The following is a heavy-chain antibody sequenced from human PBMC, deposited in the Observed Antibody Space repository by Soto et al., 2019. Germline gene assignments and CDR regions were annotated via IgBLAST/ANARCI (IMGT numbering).Heavy chain of an antibody. CDR2: ILYDGTIE. D-gene: IGHD6-6*01. V-gene: IGHV3-30-3*01. J-gene: IGHJ5*02. CDR3: AREASVAALNWFDP. CDR1: GFTFSQYA. Sequence: GSLRLSCAASGFTFSQYALNWVRQAPGKGLEWVAVILYDGTIEHYADSVKGRFTVSRDNSKNTVYLQMDSLTPEDTGVYYCAREASVAALNWFDPWGQGTLVTVSS.